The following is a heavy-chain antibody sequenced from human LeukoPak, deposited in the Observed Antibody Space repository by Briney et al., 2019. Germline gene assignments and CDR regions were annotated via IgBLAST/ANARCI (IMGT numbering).Heavy chain of an antibody. CDR3: ASSLGATGYYGSRNH. Sequence: ASVKVSCKASGYTFTSYDINWVRQATGQGLEWMGWMHPNSGNTGYAQKFQGKITMTRNTSVSTAYMELSSLRSEDTAVYYCASSLGATGYYGSRNHWGQGTLVTVSS. CDR1: GYTFTSYD. D-gene: IGHD3-10*01. CDR2: MHPNSGNT. J-gene: IGHJ5*02. V-gene: IGHV1-8*01.